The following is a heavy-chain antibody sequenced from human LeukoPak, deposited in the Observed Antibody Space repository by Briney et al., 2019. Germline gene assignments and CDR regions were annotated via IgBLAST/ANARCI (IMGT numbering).Heavy chain of an antibody. D-gene: IGHD1-1*01. CDR1: GFPLSNHW. CDR2: IKYDGAEQ. CDR3: AREVQRALDY. V-gene: IGHV3-7*01. J-gene: IGHJ4*02. Sequence: GGSLRLSCVASGFPLSNHWMSWVRQAPGKGLEWVANIKYDGAEQFYVDSVRGRFTISRDNAKNSLSLQMNSLRVEDTAVYYCAREVQRALDYWGQGTLVTVSS.